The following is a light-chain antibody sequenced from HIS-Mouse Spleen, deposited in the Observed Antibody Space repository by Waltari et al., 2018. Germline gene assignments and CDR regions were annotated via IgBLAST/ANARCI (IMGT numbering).Light chain of an antibody. CDR2: DVS. CDR3: SSYTSSSTYV. V-gene: IGLV2-14*03. J-gene: IGLJ1*01. Sequence: QSALTQPASVSGSPGQSITISCTGTSTDVGGYHYLSWYQQHPGKAPKLMIYDVSNRPSGVSNRFSGSKSGNTASLTISGLQAEDEADYYCSSYTSSSTYVFGTGTKVTVL. CDR1: STDVGGYHY.